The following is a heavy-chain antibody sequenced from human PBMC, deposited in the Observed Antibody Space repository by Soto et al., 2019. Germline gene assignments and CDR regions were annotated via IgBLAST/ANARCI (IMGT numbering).Heavy chain of an antibody. J-gene: IGHJ6*02. CDR2: ISYDGSNK. CDR1: GFTFSSYG. D-gene: IGHD6-19*01. CDR3: AGTLAGDYYYGMDV. Sequence: PGGSLRLSCAASGFTFSSYGMHWVRQAPGKGLEWVAVISYDGSNKYYADSVKGRFTISRDNSKNTLYLQMNSLRAEDTAVYYCAGTLAGDYYYGMDVWGQGTTVTVSS. V-gene: IGHV3-30*03.